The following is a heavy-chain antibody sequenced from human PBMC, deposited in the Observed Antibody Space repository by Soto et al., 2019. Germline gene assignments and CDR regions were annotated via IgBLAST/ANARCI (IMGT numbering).Heavy chain of an antibody. CDR3: ARACSSGWYMGGY. Sequence: QVQLVESGGGVVQPGRSLRLSCAASGFTFSSYAMHWVRQAPGKGLEWVAVISYDGSNKYYADSVKGRFTISRDNSKNTLYLQMNSLRAEDTAVYYCARACSSGWYMGGYWGQGTLVTVSS. D-gene: IGHD6-19*01. CDR2: ISYDGSNK. CDR1: GFTFSSYA. V-gene: IGHV3-30-3*01. J-gene: IGHJ4*02.